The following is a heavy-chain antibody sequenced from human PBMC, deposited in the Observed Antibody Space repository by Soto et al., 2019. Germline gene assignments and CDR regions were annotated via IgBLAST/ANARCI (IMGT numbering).Heavy chain of an antibody. CDR1: GYTFTGYY. CDR3: ARGWRGIAARHYYYGMDV. J-gene: IGHJ6*02. CDR2: INPNSGGT. Sequence: ASVKVSCKASGYTFTGYYMHWVRQAPGQGLEWMGWINPNSGGTNYAQKFQGRVTMTRDTSISTAYMELSRLRSDDTAVYYCARGWRGIAARHYYYGMDVWGQGTTVTVSS. V-gene: IGHV1-2*02. D-gene: IGHD6-6*01.